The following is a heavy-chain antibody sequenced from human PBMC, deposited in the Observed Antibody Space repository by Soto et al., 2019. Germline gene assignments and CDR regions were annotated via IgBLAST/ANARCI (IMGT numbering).Heavy chain of an antibody. J-gene: IGHJ6*02. CDR3: AHPGGVKDIVVVPAAIRVMVGYYYGMDV. D-gene: IGHD2-2*02. V-gene: IGHV3-23*01. Sequence: GGSLRLSCAASGFTFSSYAMSWVRQAPGKGLEWVSAISGSGGSTYYADSVKGRFTISRDNSKNTLYLQMNSLRAEDTAVYYCAHPGGVKDIVVVPAAIRVMVGYYYGMDVWGQGTTVTVSS. CDR1: GFTFSSYA. CDR2: ISGSGGST.